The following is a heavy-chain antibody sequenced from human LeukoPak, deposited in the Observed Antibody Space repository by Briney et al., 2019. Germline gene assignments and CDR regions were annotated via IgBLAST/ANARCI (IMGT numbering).Heavy chain of an antibody. Sequence: SETLSLTCTVSGGSISSYYWSWIRQPPGKGLEWIGYIYYSGSTSYNPSLKSRVTISVDTSKNQFSLKLNSVTAADTAMYYCARDHSTVTTFDYWGQGTLVTVSS. CDR2: IYYSGST. V-gene: IGHV4-59*12. CDR3: ARDHSTVTTFDY. D-gene: IGHD4-17*01. CDR1: GGSISSYY. J-gene: IGHJ4*02.